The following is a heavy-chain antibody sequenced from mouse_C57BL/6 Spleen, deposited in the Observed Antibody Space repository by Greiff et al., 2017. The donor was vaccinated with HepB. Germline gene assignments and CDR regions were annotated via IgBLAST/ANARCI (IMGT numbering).Heavy chain of an antibody. CDR2: ISYDGSN. V-gene: IGHV3-6*01. J-gene: IGHJ3*01. CDR1: GYSITSGYY. Sequence: EVKLQESGPGLVKPSQSLSLTCSVTGYSITSGYYWNWIRQFPGNKLEWMGYISYDGSNNYNPSLKNRISITRDTSKNQFFLKLNSVTTEDTATYYCASQDYYGTPFAYWGQGTLVTVSA. CDR3: ASQDYYGTPFAY. D-gene: IGHD1-1*01.